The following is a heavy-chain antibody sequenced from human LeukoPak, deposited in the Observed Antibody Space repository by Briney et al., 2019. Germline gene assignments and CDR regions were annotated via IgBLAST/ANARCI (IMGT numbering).Heavy chain of an antibody. CDR1: GFTFSSYA. J-gene: IGHJ6*02. CDR3: AREIESMDV. V-gene: IGHV3-30-3*01. Sequence: GGSLRLSCAASGFTFSSYAMHWVRQAPGKGLEWVAVISYDGSNKYYADSVKGRFTISRGNSKNTLYLQMNSLRAEDTAVYYCAREIESMDVWGQGTTVTVS. CDR2: ISYDGSNK.